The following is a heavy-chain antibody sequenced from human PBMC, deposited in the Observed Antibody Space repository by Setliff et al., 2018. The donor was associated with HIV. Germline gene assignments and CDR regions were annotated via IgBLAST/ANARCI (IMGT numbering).Heavy chain of an antibody. CDR3: ARRSSSWYDRRGDAFDI. J-gene: IGHJ3*02. CDR2: INHSGST. V-gene: IGHV4-34*01. D-gene: IGHD6-13*01. Sequence: SETLSLTCAVYGGSFSGYYWSWIRQPPGKGLEWIGEINHSGSTNYNPSLKSRVTISVDTSKNQFSLKLSSVTAADTAVYYCARRSSSWYDRRGDAFDIWGQGTMVT. CDR1: GGSFSGYY.